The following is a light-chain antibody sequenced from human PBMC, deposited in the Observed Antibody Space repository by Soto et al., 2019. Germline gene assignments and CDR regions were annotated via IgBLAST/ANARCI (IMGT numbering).Light chain of an antibody. V-gene: IGKV3-15*01. Sequence: EIVLTQSPATLSVSPGERATLSCRASQSVSSNLAWYQQMPGQAPRLLIYGASTRATRLPARFSGSGSGTEFTLTIRSLQSEDFAVYYCQQYNDWPQTFGQGTKVEIK. CDR2: GAS. CDR3: QQYNDWPQT. J-gene: IGKJ1*01. CDR1: QSVSSN.